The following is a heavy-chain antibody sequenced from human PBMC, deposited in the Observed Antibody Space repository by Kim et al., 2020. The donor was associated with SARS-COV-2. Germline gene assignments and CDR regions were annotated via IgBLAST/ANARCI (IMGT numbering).Heavy chain of an antibody. V-gene: IGHV3-21*01. D-gene: IGHD3-10*01. CDR3: AGVDNYYGSGTYVG. Sequence: YADSMKGRFTISRDNAKNSLYLQMNSLRAEDTAVYYCAGVDNYYGSGTYVGWGQGTLVTVSS. J-gene: IGHJ4*02.